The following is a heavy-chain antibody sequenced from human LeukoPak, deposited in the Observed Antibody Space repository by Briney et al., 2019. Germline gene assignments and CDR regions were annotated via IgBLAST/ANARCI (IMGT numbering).Heavy chain of an antibody. V-gene: IGHV4-39*07. D-gene: IGHD6-19*01. Sequence: PSETLSLTCTVSGGSISSSSYYWGWIRQPPGKGLEWIGSIYYSGSTYYNPSLKSRVTISLDTSKNQFSLNLRSVTAADTAVYYCARASSGWVSRFDSWGQGTLVTVSS. CDR1: GGSISSSSYY. CDR2: IYYSGST. J-gene: IGHJ4*02. CDR3: ARASSGWVSRFDS.